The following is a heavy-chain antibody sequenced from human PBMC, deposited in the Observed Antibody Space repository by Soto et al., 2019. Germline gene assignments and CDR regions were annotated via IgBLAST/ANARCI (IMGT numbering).Heavy chain of an antibody. Sequence: ASVKVSCKASGYTFTSYGISWVRQAPGQGLEWMGWISAYNGNTNYGDAVKGRFTISRDNSKSTVFLQMNGLRVEDTGVYYCARIDREFRELLNVFDIWGQGTMVTVSS. J-gene: IGHJ3*02. CDR1: GYTFTSYG. V-gene: IGHV1-18*01. CDR3: ARIDREFRELLNVFDI. CDR2: ISAYNGNT. D-gene: IGHD1-7*01.